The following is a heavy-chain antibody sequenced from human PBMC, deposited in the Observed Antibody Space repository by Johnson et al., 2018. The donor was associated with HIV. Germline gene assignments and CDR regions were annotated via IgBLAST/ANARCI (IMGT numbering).Heavy chain of an antibody. Sequence: VQLVESGGGLVQPWGSLRLSCAASGFTVSSNYMCWVRQAPGKGLEWVSVIYSGGNKYYADSVKGRFTISRDTSKNTLYLQMNSLRAEDTAVYYCARDDYGGLDAFDIWGQGTMVTVSS. CDR1: GFTVSSNY. J-gene: IGHJ3*02. CDR3: ARDDYGGLDAFDI. V-gene: IGHV3-66*01. CDR2: IYSGGNK. D-gene: IGHD4-23*01.